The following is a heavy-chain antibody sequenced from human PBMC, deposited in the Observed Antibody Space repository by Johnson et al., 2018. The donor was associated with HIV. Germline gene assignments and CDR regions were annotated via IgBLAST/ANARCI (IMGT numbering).Heavy chain of an antibody. CDR2: IPPSGTAT. CDR1: GFTFSSYA. J-gene: IGHJ3*02. D-gene: IGHD1-26*01. Sequence: VQLVESGGELVRPGGSLTLSCAASGFTFSSYAMSWVRQAPGKGLEWVSSIPPSGTATYYADSVKGRFTISRDTSKNTLFLEMNSLRADDTAIYYCASGEVHIPESYYVTVSRAFDIWGQGTMVSVSS. V-gene: IGHV3-23*04. CDR3: ASGEVHIPESYYVTVSRAFDI.